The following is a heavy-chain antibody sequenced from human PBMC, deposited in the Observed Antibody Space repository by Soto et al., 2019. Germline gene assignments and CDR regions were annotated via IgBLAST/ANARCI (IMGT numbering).Heavy chain of an antibody. Sequence: SVKVSCKASGSTFTSYAVRWVRQAPGQRLEWIGWIVPVSGNTNYAQRFQGRVTITRDKSTSTAYMELSSLRSEDTAVYYCAAVYYDSSGYYLPLAFDIWGQGTMVTVSS. CDR2: IVPVSGNT. CDR3: AAVYYDSSGYYLPLAFDI. D-gene: IGHD3-22*01. V-gene: IGHV1-58*01. J-gene: IGHJ3*02. CDR1: GSTFTSYA.